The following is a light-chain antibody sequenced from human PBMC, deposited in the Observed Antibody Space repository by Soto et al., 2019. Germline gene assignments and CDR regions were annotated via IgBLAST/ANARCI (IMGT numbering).Light chain of an antibody. V-gene: IGKV1-33*01. CDR2: DAS. CDR3: QQYDFLVT. CDR1: QDINTY. J-gene: IGKJ5*01. Sequence: DVQMTQSPSSLSASVGDRVTITCQASQDINTYLNWYQQNPGKAPKLLIYDASNLETGVPTRFTGSGSGTHFTFTISSLQPEDIATYFCQQYDFLVTFGQGTRLEIQ.